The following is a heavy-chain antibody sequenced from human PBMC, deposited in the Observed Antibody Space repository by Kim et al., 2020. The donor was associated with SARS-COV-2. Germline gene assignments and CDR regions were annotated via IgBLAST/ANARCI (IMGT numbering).Heavy chain of an antibody. Sequence: NYNPSLRSRVSMSVDTSTNQFSMELGSVTAADTAMYYCARSTTSDWFDPWGQGTLVTVSS. D-gene: IGHD4-17*01. V-gene: IGHV4-4*07. CDR3: ARSTTSDWFDP. J-gene: IGHJ5*02.